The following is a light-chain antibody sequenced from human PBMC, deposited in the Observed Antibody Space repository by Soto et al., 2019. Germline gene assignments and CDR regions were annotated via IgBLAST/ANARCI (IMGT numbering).Light chain of an antibody. V-gene: IGLV1-47*01. Sequence: QSVLTQPPSASGTPGQRVTISCSGSSSNIESNYVYWYQQLPGTAPRLLIYRNNQRPSGVPDRFSGYNSGTSASLAISALRSEDEADYYCSVWDDSLRGRLFGGGTKLTVL. CDR1: SSNIESNY. CDR2: RNN. J-gene: IGLJ2*01. CDR3: SVWDDSLRGRL.